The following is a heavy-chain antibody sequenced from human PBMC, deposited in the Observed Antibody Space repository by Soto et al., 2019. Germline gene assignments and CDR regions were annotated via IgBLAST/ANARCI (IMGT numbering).Heavy chain of an antibody. CDR3: ARDVYDYGDFENNRFDS. Sequence: ASVKVSCKASGYTFTSYGISWVRQAPGQGLEWMGWISAYNGNTNYAQKLQGRVTMTTDTSTSTAYMELRSLRSDDTAVYYCARDVYDYGDFENNRFDSWAQGTLVTVSS. J-gene: IGHJ5*01. CDR2: ISAYNGNT. V-gene: IGHV1-18*01. CDR1: GYTFTSYG. D-gene: IGHD4-17*01.